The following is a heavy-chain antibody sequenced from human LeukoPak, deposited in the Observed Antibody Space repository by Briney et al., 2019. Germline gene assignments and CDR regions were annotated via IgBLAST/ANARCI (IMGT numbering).Heavy chain of an antibody. CDR1: GFTFSSYW. J-gene: IGHJ3*02. V-gene: IGHV3-74*01. Sequence: GGSLRLSCAAFGFTFSSYWMHWVRQAPGKGLVWVSRINSDGSSTSYADSVKGRFTISRDNAKNTLYLQMNSLRAEDTAVYYCARDGRFGELRAFDIWGQGTMVTVSS. D-gene: IGHD3-10*01. CDR2: INSDGSST. CDR3: ARDGRFGELRAFDI.